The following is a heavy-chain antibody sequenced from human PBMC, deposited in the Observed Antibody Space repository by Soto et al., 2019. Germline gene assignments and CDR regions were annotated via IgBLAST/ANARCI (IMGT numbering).Heavy chain of an antibody. V-gene: IGHV1-2*02. J-gene: IGHJ3*02. CDR2: INPNSGGT. D-gene: IGHD3-22*01. CDR3: ARGSTTGPRDSGSYYYIGGFGI. Sequence: SVVVSCKASGYTFTAYYIHWVRQAPGQGLEWMGWINPNSGGTSYAQTFQGRVAMTTDTSSSTVYMGLSRLRSDDTAVYYCARGSTTGPRDSGSYYYIGGFGIWGQGTMVTVSS. CDR1: GYTFTAYY.